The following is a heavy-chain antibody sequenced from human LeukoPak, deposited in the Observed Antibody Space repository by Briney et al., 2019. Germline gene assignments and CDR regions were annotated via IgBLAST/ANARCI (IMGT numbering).Heavy chain of an antibody. Sequence: PSETLSLTCAVYGGSFSGYYWSWIRQPPGKGLEWIGEINHSGSTNYNPSLKRRVTISVDTSKNQFSLKLSSVTAADTAVYYCARVLSGFGSYDYVWGSYRYRYYFDYWGQGTLVTVSS. J-gene: IGHJ4*02. V-gene: IGHV4-34*01. CDR1: GGSFSGYY. CDR3: ARVLSGFGSYDYVWGSYRYRYYFDY. D-gene: IGHD3-16*02. CDR2: INHSGST.